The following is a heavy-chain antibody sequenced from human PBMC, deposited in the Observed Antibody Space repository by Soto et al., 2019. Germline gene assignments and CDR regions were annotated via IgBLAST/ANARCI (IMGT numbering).Heavy chain of an antibody. CDR1: GYSFTKYW. Sequence: PGESLKISCKGSGYSFTKYWIGWVRQMSGKGLEWMGILYPGDSETSYSPSFQGQVTMSADKSTSTSYLQLSRLKASDTSIYYCARTPTTYSDTTGHPYYGMAVWGQGTPVTVSS. J-gene: IGHJ6*02. CDR3: ARTPTTYSDTTGHPYYGMAV. V-gene: IGHV5-51*01. D-gene: IGHD3-22*01. CDR2: LYPGDSET.